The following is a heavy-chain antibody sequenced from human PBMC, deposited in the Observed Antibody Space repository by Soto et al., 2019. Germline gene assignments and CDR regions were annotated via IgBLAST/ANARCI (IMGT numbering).Heavy chain of an antibody. V-gene: IGHV4-34*01. CDR1: GGSFSGYY. D-gene: IGHD4-17*01. J-gene: IGHJ3*02. CDR3: ARGNDYGDSDAFDI. CDR2: INHSGST. Sequence: SETLSLTCAVYGGSFSGYYWSWIRQPPGKGLEWIGEINHSGSTNYNPSLKSRVTISVDTSKNQFSLKLSSVTAADTAVYSCARGNDYGDSDAFDIWGQGTMVTVSS.